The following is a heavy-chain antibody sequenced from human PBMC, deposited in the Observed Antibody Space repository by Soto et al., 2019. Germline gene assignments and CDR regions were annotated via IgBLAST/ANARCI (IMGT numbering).Heavy chain of an antibody. CDR1: GYSFTSYW. Sequence: PGESLKISCKGSGYSFTSYWISWARQMPGKGLEWMGRIDPSDSYTNYSPSFQGHVTISADKSISTAYLQWSSLKASDTTMYYCARHTTGTTGVGAFDIWGQGTMVTVSS. J-gene: IGHJ3*02. CDR3: ARHTTGTTGVGAFDI. D-gene: IGHD1-7*01. V-gene: IGHV5-10-1*01. CDR2: IDPSDSYT.